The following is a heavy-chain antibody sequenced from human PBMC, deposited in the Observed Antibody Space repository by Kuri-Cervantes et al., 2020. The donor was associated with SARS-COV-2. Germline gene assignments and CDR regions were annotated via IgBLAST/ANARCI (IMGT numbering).Heavy chain of an antibody. CDR3: ARVTTVTEGY. D-gene: IGHD4-11*01. CDR1: GFTFSSYS. Sequence: GESLKISCAASGFTFSSYSMNWVRQAPGKGLEWVSSISSSSSYIYYADSVKGRFTISRDNAKNSLYLQMNSLRAEDTAVYYCARVTTVTEGYWGQGTLVTASS. J-gene: IGHJ4*02. CDR2: ISSSSSYI. V-gene: IGHV3-21*01.